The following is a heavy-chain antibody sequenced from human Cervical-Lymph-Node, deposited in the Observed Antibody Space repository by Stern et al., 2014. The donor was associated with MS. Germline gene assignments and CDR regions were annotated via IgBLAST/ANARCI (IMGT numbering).Heavy chain of an antibody. V-gene: IGHV4-59*01. J-gene: IGHJ4*01. CDR2: IYYTGST. D-gene: IGHD6-25*01. CDR1: GISTISNY. CDR3: ARLAASNSGPFDY. Sequence: QVQLQESGPGLVKASETLSLTCSVSGISTISNYLSWFRQSPGKGLEWIGNIYYTGSTNYNPSLKSRVTMSVDTSKNQFSVKVTSVTAADTAVYYCARLAASNSGPFDYWGQGTLVTVSS.